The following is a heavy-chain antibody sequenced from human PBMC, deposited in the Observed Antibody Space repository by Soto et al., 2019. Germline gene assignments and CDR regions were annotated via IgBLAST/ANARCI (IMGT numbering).Heavy chain of an antibody. Sequence: TSETLSLTCTVSGGSISSYYWSWIRQPPGKGLEWIGYIYYSGSTNYNPSLKSRVTISVDTSKNQFSLKLSSVTAADTAVYYCARHGAPTYDILTGYPDYYYYMDVWGKGTTVTVSS. J-gene: IGHJ6*03. CDR1: GGSISSYY. CDR3: ARHGAPTYDILTGYPDYYYYMDV. CDR2: IYYSGST. D-gene: IGHD3-9*01. V-gene: IGHV4-59*08.